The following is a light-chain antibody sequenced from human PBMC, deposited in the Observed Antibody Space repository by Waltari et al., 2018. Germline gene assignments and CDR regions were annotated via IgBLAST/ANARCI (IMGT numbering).Light chain of an antibody. CDR1: RSDVGGYNY. V-gene: IGLV2-14*03. Sequence: QSALTQPASVSGSPGPSITISCTGPRSDVGGYNYVSWYQHHPGKAPKLMIYDVNKRPSGVSDRFSGSKSGNTASLTISGLQTEDEADYYCTSYTSSSTYVFGIGTKVTVL. CDR3: TSYTSSSTYV. CDR2: DVN. J-gene: IGLJ1*01.